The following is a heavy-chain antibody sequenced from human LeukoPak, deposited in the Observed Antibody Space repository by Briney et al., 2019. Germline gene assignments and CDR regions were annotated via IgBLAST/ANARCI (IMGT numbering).Heavy chain of an antibody. Sequence: GSLRLSCAASGFTFSDYYMSWIRQAPGKGLEWVSYIRSDGTTFYYADSVKGRFTISRDNAKNSLYLQMNGLRAEDTAVYYCARRVGTSQLRAFDIWGHGTMVTVSS. D-gene: IGHD1-26*01. CDR3: ARRVGTSQLRAFDI. V-gene: IGHV3-11*01. J-gene: IGHJ3*02. CDR1: GFTFSDYY. CDR2: IRSDGTTF.